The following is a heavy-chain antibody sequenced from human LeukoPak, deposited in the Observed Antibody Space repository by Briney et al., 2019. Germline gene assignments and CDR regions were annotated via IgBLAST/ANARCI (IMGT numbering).Heavy chain of an antibody. J-gene: IGHJ4*02. V-gene: IGHV4-59*01. CDR2: IYYSGST. Sequence: SETLSLTCTVSGGSISSYYWSWIRQPPGKGLEWIGYIYYSGSTNYNPSLKSRVTISVDTSKNQFSLKLSSVTAADTAVYYCARSKYGDYPDYWGQGTLVTVSS. CDR1: GGSISSYY. D-gene: IGHD4-17*01. CDR3: ARSKYGDYPDY.